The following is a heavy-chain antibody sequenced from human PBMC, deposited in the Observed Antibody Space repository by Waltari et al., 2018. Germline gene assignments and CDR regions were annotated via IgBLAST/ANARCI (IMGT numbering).Heavy chain of an antibody. D-gene: IGHD1-26*01. CDR1: GFAFATYG. CDR3: AKSSGSYYEVFDY. V-gene: IGHV3-23*04. CDR2: ISGNGGTT. Sequence: EVRLVESGGGLVQPGGSLRLSCGASGFAFATYGMSWVRQAPGKGLECVSSISGNGGTTYYADSVKGRFTMSKDNSKNTLFLQMNSLRVDDTADYYCAKSSGSYYEVFDYWGRGTLVTVSS. J-gene: IGHJ4*02.